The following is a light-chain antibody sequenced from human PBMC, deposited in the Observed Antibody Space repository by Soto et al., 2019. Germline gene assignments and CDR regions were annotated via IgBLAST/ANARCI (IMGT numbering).Light chain of an antibody. CDR1: QTISSW. V-gene: IGKV1-5*03. J-gene: IGKJ1*01. Sequence: DIQMTQSPSTLYGSVGDRVSITRRASQTISSWLAWYQQKPGKAPKLLIYKASTLKSGVPSRFSGSGSGTEFTLTISSLQPDDFATYYCQHYNSYSEAFGQGTKVDI. CDR3: QHYNSYSEA. CDR2: KAS.